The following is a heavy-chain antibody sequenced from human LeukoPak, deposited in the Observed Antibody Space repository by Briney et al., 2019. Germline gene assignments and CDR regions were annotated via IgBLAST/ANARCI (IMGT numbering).Heavy chain of an antibody. CDR3: ARVRRDYCSSTSCYYYYYMDV. CDR1: GFTFSSYE. Sequence: GGSLRLSCAASGFTFSSYEMNWVRQAPGKGLEWVSSISSSSSYIYYADSVKGRFTISRDNAKNSLYLQMNSLRAEDTAVYYCARVRRDYCSSTSCYYYYYMDVWGKGTTVTISS. D-gene: IGHD2-2*01. CDR2: ISSSSSYI. J-gene: IGHJ6*03. V-gene: IGHV3-21*04.